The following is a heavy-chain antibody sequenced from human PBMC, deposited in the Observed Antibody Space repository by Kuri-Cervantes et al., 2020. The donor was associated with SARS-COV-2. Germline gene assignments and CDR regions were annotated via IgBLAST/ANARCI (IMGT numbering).Heavy chain of an antibody. CDR2: INTNTGNP. CDR3: ARGYSHGSTFDS. Sequence: ASVKVSCKASGYTFTRYGMNWFRQAPGQGLEWMGWINTNTGNPTYAQGFTGRFFFSLDTSVSTIYLQINSLKAEDTADYYCARGYSHGSTFDSWGHGTLVTVSS. J-gene: IGHJ5*01. CDR1: GYTFTRYG. D-gene: IGHD5-18*01. V-gene: IGHV7-4-1*02.